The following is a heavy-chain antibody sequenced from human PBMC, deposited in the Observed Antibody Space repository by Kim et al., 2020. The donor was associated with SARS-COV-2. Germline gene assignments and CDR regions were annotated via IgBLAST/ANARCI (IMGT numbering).Heavy chain of an antibody. CDR3: ARARWHTMVQGVNPAFDY. Sequence: SETLSLTCTVSGGSISSGGYYWSWIRQHPGKGLEWIGYIYYSGSTYYNPSLKSRVTISVDTSKNQFSLKLSSVTAADTAVYYCARARWHTMVQGVNPAFDYWGQGTLVTVSS. J-gene: IGHJ4*02. CDR2: IYYSGST. D-gene: IGHD3-10*01. CDR1: GGSISSGGYY. V-gene: IGHV4-31*03.